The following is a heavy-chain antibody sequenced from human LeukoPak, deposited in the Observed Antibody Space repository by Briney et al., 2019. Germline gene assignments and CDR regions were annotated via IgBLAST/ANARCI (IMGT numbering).Heavy chain of an antibody. CDR3: ATWAYYYDSSGSPA. D-gene: IGHD3-22*01. Sequence: ASVEVSCKVSGYTLTELSMHWVRQAPGKGLEWMGGFDPEDGETIYAQKFQGRVTMTEDTSTDTAYMELSSLRSEDTAVYYCATWAYYYDSSGSPAWGQGTLVTVSS. J-gene: IGHJ4*02. CDR2: FDPEDGET. CDR1: GYTLTELS. V-gene: IGHV1-24*01.